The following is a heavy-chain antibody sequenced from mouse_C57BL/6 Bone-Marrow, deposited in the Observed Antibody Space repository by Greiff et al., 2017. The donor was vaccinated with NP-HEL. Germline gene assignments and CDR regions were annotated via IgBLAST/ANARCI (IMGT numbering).Heavy chain of an antibody. J-gene: IGHJ1*03. CDR2: ISDGGSYT. Sequence: EVQGVESGGGLVKPGGSLKLSCAASGFTFSSYAMSWVRQTPEKRLEWVATISDGGSYTYYPDNVKGRFTISRDNTKNNLYLQMSHLKSEDTAMYYCARGLPSWYFDVWGTGTTVTVSS. CDR3: ARGLPSWYFDV. V-gene: IGHV5-4*01. CDR1: GFTFSSYA.